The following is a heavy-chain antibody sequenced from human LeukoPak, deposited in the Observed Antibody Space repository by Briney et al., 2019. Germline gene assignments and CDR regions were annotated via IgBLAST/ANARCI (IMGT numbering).Heavy chain of an antibody. D-gene: IGHD3-22*01. J-gene: IGHJ6*04. CDR3: ARRWGGYYDSSGYPWNV. V-gene: IGHV3-7*01. CDR2: IKQDGDEK. CDR1: GFTFNTYS. Sequence: GGSLRLSCAASGFTFNTYSMNWVRQAPGKGPEWVANIKQDGDEKYYVDSVKGRFTIPRDNAKNSLYLQMNSLRAEDTAVYYCARRWGGYYDSSGYPWNVWGKGTTVTVSS.